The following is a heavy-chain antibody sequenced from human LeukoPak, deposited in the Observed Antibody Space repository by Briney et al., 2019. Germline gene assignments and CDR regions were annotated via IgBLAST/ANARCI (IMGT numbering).Heavy chain of an antibody. V-gene: IGHV4-4*07. CDR2: IQTSGDI. Sequence: PSETLSLTCTVSAGSISSYYWSWIRQPAGKGLEWIGRIQTSGDIKYNPSLKSRVTMSLDTSKNQLSLKLSSVTAADTAVYYCARERSKRITIFGVVLNWFDPWGQGTLVTVSS. CDR3: ARERSKRITIFGVVLNWFDP. CDR1: AGSISSYY. J-gene: IGHJ5*02. D-gene: IGHD3-3*01.